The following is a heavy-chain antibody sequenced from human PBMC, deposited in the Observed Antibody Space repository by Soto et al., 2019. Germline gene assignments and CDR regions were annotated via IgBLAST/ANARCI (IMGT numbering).Heavy chain of an antibody. CDR3: ASAPIQLLFDP. J-gene: IGHJ5*02. CDR1: GDSLSSYENY. D-gene: IGHD1-1*01. V-gene: IGHV4-30-4*01. CDR2: ISYTGST. Sequence: SETLSLTCTVSGDSLSSYENYWTWIRQPPGKDLEWIGYISYTGSTRYNPSVRSRVSISMDTSKNQFSLQLSSVTAADTAVYYCASAPIQLLFDPWGQGILVTVSS.